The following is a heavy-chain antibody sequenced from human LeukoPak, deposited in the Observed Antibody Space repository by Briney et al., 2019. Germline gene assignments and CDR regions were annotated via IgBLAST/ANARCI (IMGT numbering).Heavy chain of an antibody. CDR2: INHSGST. Sequence: PSETLSLTCAVYGVPFSGYYWSWIRQPPGKGLEWIGEINHSGSTNYNPSLKSRVTISVDTSKNQFSLKLSSVTAADTAVYYCARGPRWLLRHWGQGTLVTVSS. D-gene: IGHD2-15*01. CDR1: GVPFSGYY. CDR3: ARGPRWLLRH. J-gene: IGHJ4*02. V-gene: IGHV4-34*01.